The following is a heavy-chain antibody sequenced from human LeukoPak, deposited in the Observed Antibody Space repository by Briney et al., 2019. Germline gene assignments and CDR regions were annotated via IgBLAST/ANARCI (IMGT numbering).Heavy chain of an antibody. D-gene: IGHD5-18*01. CDR3: ARSGYSYDLVDY. CDR2: IYYSGST. CDR1: GGSMSSYY. Sequence: PSETLSLTCTVSGGSMSSYYWNWIRQPPGKGLEWIGYIYYSGSTNYNPSLKRRVTISVDTSKNQFSLKLSSVTAADTAVYYCARSGYSYDLVDYWGQGTLVTVSS. J-gene: IGHJ4*02. V-gene: IGHV4-59*08.